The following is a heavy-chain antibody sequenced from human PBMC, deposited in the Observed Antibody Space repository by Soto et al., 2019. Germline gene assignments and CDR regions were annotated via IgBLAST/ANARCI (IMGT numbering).Heavy chain of an antibody. V-gene: IGHV5-10-1*01. CDR2: IDPSDSQT. Sequence: PGESLKISCKGSGYSFAGYWITWVRQKPGKGLEWMGRIDPSDSQTYYSPSFRGHVTISATKSITTVFLQWSSLRASDTAMYYCSRQIYDSDTGPNFQYYFDSWGQGTPVTVSS. J-gene: IGHJ4*02. D-gene: IGHD3-22*01. CDR1: GYSFAGYW. CDR3: SRQIYDSDTGPNFQYYFDS.